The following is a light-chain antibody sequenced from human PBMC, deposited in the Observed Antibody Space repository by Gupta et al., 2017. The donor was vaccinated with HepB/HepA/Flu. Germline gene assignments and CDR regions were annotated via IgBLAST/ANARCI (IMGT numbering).Light chain of an antibody. CDR1: QSVVH. V-gene: IGKV2-30*02. Sequence: VVLLQSQLSLPVALGQPASISCRSSQSVVHLIWFHQRPGQSPRLCIYEVSKRDSGVPDRFSGSGSGSDFTLKSSRVEAEDVGIYYHMKGTHWPYTFGQGTKLEI. CDR3: MKGTHWPYT. J-gene: IGKJ1*01. CDR2: EVS.